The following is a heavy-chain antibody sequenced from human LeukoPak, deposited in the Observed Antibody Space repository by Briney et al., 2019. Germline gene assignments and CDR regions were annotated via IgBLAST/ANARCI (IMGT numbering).Heavy chain of an antibody. CDR1: GYTFTNYY. V-gene: IGHV1-2*02. Sequence: GASVKVSCKTSGYTFTNYYMHWVRQGPGLGFEWLGWINPKSGGTSYPQKFQGRLTMTRDTSISTAYMELSRLGSDDTAVYYCVPSANYYYFDYWGQGILVTVSS. J-gene: IGHJ4*02. D-gene: IGHD4/OR15-4a*01. CDR2: INPKSGGT. CDR3: VPSANYYYFDY.